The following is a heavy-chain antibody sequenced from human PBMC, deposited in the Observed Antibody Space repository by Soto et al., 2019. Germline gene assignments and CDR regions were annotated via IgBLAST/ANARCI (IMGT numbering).Heavy chain of an antibody. CDR2: ISSDSSTI. V-gene: IGHV3-48*01. J-gene: IGHJ5*02. Sequence: HPGGSLRLSCSASVFTFSSYCMHWVRQAPGKGQVWVSCISSDSSTIYYADSVKGRFTISRDNAKNSLYLQMNSLRAEDTALYYCARHPERIAQIGWFDPWGQGTLVTVSS. CDR3: ARHPERIAQIGWFDP. CDR1: VFTFSSYC. D-gene: IGHD6-13*01.